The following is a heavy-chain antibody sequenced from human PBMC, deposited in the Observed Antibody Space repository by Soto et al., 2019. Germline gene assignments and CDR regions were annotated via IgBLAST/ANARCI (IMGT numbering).Heavy chain of an antibody. CDR1: VATFSGEL. J-gene: IGHJ6*02. CDR2: ISGSGGST. CDR3: AKDLRCFWFWDYASYGIYV. V-gene: IGHV3-23*01. D-gene: IGHD3-16*01. Sequence: HPGRSLGLACAASVATFSGELISWVRQAPGKGLEWVSAISGSGGSTYYADSVKGRFTISRDNSKNTLYLQMKSLRAEDTAVYYCAKDLRCFWFWDYASYGIYVRARRTTVPVS.